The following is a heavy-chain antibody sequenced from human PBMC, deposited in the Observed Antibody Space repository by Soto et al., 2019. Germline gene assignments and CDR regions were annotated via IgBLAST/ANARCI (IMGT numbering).Heavy chain of an antibody. Sequence: SETLSLTCAVYGGSFSGYYWSWIRQPPGKGLEWIGEINHSGSTNYNPSLKSRVTISVDTSKNQFSLKLSSVTAADTAVYYCARVLLGYHYYYYMDVWGKGTTVTVSS. J-gene: IGHJ6*03. D-gene: IGHD2-15*01. CDR2: INHSGST. V-gene: IGHV4-34*01. CDR3: ARVLLGYHYYYYMDV. CDR1: GGSFSGYY.